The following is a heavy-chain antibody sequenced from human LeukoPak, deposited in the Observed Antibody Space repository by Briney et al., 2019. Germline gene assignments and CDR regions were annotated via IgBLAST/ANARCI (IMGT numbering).Heavy chain of an antibody. CDR1: GFTFSSYG. CDR2: ISYDGSNK. D-gene: IGHD4-11*01. Sequence: PGGSLRLSCAASGFTFSSYGMHWVRQAPGKGLEWVAVISYDGSNKYYADSVKGRFTISRDNSKNTLYLQMNSLRAEDTAVYYCARDAIYYSKSVYYYYYMDVWGKGTTVTVSS. CDR3: ARDAIYYSKSVYYYYYMDV. V-gene: IGHV3-30*03. J-gene: IGHJ6*03.